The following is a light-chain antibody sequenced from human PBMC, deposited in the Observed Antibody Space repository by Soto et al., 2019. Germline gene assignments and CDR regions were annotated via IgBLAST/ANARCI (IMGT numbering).Light chain of an antibody. CDR3: QSYDSSLSGSYV. V-gene: IGLV1-40*01. Sequence: QLVLTQPPSVSGAPGQRVTISCTGSSSNIGAGYDVHWYQHLPGTAPKLLIYDNSNRPSGVPDRFSGSKSGASASLAITGLQAEDEADYSCQSYDSSLSGSYVFGTGTKVTVL. CDR1: SSNIGAGYD. CDR2: DNS. J-gene: IGLJ1*01.